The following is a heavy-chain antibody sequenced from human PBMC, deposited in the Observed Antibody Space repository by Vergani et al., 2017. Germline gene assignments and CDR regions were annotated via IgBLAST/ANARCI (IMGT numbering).Heavy chain of an antibody. CDR2: ISGGDYT. Sequence: EVQLLESGGGLVQPGWSLRLSCAASGFTFSSYAMSWVRQAPGKGLEWVSAISGGDYTYYSDSVKGRFSVSRDNSKNTLYLQINSLRAEDTAVYFCAKIRVVARWAFDIWGRGTMVTVSS. V-gene: IGHV3-23*01. CDR1: GFTFSSYA. J-gene: IGHJ3*02. D-gene: IGHD3-22*01. CDR3: AKIRVVARWAFDI.